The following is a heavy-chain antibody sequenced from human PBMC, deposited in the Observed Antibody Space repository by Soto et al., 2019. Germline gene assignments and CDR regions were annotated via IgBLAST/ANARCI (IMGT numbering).Heavy chain of an antibody. D-gene: IGHD3-10*01. J-gene: IGHJ4*03. CDR1: GGSISSSSYY. CDR2: IYYSGST. CDR3: ARQGFGALHGLVDF. V-gene: IGHV4-39*01. Sequence: SETLSLTCTVSGGSISSSSYYWGWIRQPPGKGLEWIGSIYYSGSTYYNPSLKSRVTISVDTSKNQFSLKLSSVTAADTAVYYCARQGFGALHGLVDFWGQATMVTVSS.